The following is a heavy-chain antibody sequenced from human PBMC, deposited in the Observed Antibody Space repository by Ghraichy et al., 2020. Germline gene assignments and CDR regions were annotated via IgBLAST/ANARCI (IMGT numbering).Heavy chain of an antibody. CDR2: ISSSSGSI. Sequence: GGSLRLSCAASGFTFSTYSMSWARQAPGKGLEWVSSISSSSGSIYYADSVKGRFTISSDNAKKSLYLQMNSLRAEDMAVYYCARSLGGIESAGCPDHWGHGTLVTVSS. V-gene: IGHV3-21*01. CDR3: ARSLGGIESAGCPDH. J-gene: IGHJ4*03. CDR1: GFTFSTYS. D-gene: IGHD3-16*01.